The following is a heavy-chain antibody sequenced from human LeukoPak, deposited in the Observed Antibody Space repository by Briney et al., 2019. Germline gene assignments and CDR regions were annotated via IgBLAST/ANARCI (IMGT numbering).Heavy chain of an antibody. Sequence: GGSLRLSCGASGFTFSRYAMSWVRQAPGKGLQWVSQIDGSGGAIYYADSVRGRFTISRDNSKNSLYLQMNSLRVEDTAVYYCARDPRTVRIWGQGTLVTVSS. CDR1: GFTFSRYA. D-gene: IGHD1-1*01. CDR2: IDGSGGAI. CDR3: ARDPRTVRI. J-gene: IGHJ4*02. V-gene: IGHV3-23*01.